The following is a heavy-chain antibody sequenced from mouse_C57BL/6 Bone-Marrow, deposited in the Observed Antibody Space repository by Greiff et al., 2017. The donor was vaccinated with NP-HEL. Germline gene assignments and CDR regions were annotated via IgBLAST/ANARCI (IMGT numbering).Heavy chain of an antibody. CDR3: ASLLLPFDV. J-gene: IGHJ1*03. CDR1: GFTFSSYG. D-gene: IGHD1-1*01. Sequence: EVQGVESGGDLVKPGGSLKLSCAASGFTFSSYGMSWVRQTPAKRLEWVATISSGGSYTYYPDSVKGRFTSSRDNAKNTLYLQMSSLKSEDTAMYYCASLLLPFDVWGTGTTVTVSS. V-gene: IGHV5-6*01. CDR2: ISSGGSYT.